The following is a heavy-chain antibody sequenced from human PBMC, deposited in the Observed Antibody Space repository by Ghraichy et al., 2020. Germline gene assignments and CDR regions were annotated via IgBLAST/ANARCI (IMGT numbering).Heavy chain of an antibody. CDR2: IYSSGNS. V-gene: IGHV4-4*07. J-gene: IGHJ4*02. CDR3: ARGRDYDSSGYHLDY. Sequence: SQTLSLTCTVSGGPVTHYYWTWVRQPAGKGLEWIGRIYSSGNSDFNPSLRSRVTMSVDTSKTQFSLNLNSVTAADTAVYYCARGRDYDSSGYHLDYWGQGTLVTVSS. CDR1: GGPVTHYY. D-gene: IGHD3-22*01.